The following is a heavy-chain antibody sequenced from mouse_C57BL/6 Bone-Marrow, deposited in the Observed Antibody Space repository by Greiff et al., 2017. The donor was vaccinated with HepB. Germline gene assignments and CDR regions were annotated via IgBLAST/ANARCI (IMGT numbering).Heavy chain of an antibody. D-gene: IGHD1-1*01. CDR2: INYDGSST. Sequence: EVQVVESEGGLVQPGSSMKLSCTASGFTFSDYYMAWVRQVPEKGLEWVANINYDGSSTYYLDSLKSRFIISRDNAKNILYLQMSSLKSEDTATYYCARVSSSYAMDYWGQGTSVTVSS. CDR1: GFTFSDYY. CDR3: ARVSSSYAMDY. V-gene: IGHV5-16*01. J-gene: IGHJ4*01.